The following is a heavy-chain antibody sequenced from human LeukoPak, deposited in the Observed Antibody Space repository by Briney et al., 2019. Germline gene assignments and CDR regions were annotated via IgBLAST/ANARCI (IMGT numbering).Heavy chain of an antibody. CDR2: ISAYNGNT. V-gene: IGHV1-18*01. CDR3: ARDLAYYDFWSGYFGGGGNDY. Sequence: ASVKVSCKASGYSFTSYGISWVRQAPGQGLEWMGWISAYNGNTRYAQKLQGRVTMTTDTSTSTAYMELRSLRSDDTAVYYCARDLAYYDFWSGYFGGGGNDYWGQGTLVTVSS. CDR1: GYSFTSYG. D-gene: IGHD3-3*01. J-gene: IGHJ4*02.